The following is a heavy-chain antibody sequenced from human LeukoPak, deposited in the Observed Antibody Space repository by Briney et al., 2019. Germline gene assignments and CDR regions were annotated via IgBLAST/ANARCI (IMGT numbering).Heavy chain of an antibody. V-gene: IGHV1-8*01. CDR1: GYTFTSYD. CDR2: MNPNSGNT. CDR3: VRMVRGVMSPRRYYFDY. Sequence: ASVKVSCKASGYTFTSYDINWVRQATGQGLEWMGWMNPNSGNTGYAQKFQGRVTMTRNTSISTAYMELSNLRSEDTAVYYCVRMVRGVMSPRRYYFDYWGQGTLVTVSS. J-gene: IGHJ4*02. D-gene: IGHD3-10*01.